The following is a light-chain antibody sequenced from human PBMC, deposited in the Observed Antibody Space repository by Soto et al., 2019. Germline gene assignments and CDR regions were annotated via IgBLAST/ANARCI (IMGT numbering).Light chain of an antibody. CDR2: GAS. CDR1: EDIRKE. CDR3: LQDHNYPRT. J-gene: IGKJ1*01. Sequence: AIQMTQSPSSLSASVGDRVTITCRASEDIRKELSWYQQKPGKAPNVLIYGASSSQSGVPSRFSGSGSVTDFTLTISSLQPEDFATYYCLQDHNYPRTFGQGTKVEVK. V-gene: IGKV1-6*01.